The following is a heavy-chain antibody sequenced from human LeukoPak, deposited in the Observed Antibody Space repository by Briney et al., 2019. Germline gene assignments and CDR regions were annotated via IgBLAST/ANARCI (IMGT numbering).Heavy chain of an antibody. J-gene: IGHJ4*02. D-gene: IGHD1-26*01. CDR1: GXTFSNTW. CDR3: ARDPVGGRPDY. CDR2: IKGDGSST. Sequence: GGSLRLSCAASGXTFSNTWMSWVPQAPGKGQVWVSRIKGDGSSTNYADSVKDRFTISRDNAKNTLYLQMNSLRAEDTAVYYCARDPVGGRPDYWGQGALVTVSS. V-gene: IGHV3-74*01.